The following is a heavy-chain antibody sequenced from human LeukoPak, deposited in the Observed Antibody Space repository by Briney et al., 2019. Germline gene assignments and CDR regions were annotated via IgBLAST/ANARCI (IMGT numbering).Heavy chain of an antibody. D-gene: IGHD5/OR15-5a*01. CDR1: GYTFTGYY. CDR2: INPNSGGT. CDR3: ARSTRGDYFYYMDV. V-gene: IGHV1-2*02. J-gene: IGHJ6*03. Sequence: ASVKVSCKASGYTFTGYYMHWVRQAPGQGLEWMGWINPNSGGTNYAQKFQGRVTMNRDTSISTAYMELSKVRSDDTAVYYCARSTRGDYFYYMDVWGKGTTVTVSS.